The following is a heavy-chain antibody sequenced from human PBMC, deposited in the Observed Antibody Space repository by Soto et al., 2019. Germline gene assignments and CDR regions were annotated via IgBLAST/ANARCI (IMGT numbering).Heavy chain of an antibody. Sequence: ASVKVSCKASGCTFINFFIPWVRPAPGQGLEWVGIMNPSGGATIYPQKLQGGVTMTRETSTRTVYMDVSSLRFDDTAVYYCARSHCSVGSCYLGAFDIWAQGTMVTVSS. CDR2: MNPSGGAT. V-gene: IGHV1-46*04. CDR3: ARSHCSVGSCYLGAFDI. CDR1: GCTFINFF. J-gene: IGHJ3*02. D-gene: IGHD2-15*01.